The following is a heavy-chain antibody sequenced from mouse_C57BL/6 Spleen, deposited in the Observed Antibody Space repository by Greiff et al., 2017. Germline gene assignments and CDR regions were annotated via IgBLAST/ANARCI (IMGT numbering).Heavy chain of an antibody. CDR1: GYSFTDYN. V-gene: IGHV1-39*01. Sequence: VQLMESGPELVKPGTSVKISCTASGYSFTDYNMHWVKQSDEKSLEWIGVINPNYGTTSYNQKFKGKATLTEAQSSSTAYMQLNSLTSEDSAVYYCAKGNYTGSSPFAYWGQGTLVTVSA. CDR2: INPNYGTT. D-gene: IGHD1-1*01. CDR3: AKGNYTGSSPFAY. J-gene: IGHJ3*01.